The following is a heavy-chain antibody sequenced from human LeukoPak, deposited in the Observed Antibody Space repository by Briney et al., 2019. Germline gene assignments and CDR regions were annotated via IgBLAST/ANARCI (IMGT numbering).Heavy chain of an antibody. CDR3: ARVPTSWLFFDY. D-gene: IGHD3-22*01. J-gene: IGHJ4*02. V-gene: IGHV4-39*01. CDR2: ISYSGST. Sequence: SETLSLTCTVSGGSLGSSTYYWGWIRQPPGKGLEWVASISYSGSTYYNPSLRIRVTMSVDTSKNQFSLKLNSVTAADTAVYYCARVPTSWLFFDYWGQGTLVTVSS. CDR1: GGSLGSSTYY.